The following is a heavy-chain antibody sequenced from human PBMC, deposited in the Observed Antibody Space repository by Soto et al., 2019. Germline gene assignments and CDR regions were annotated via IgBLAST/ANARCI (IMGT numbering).Heavy chain of an antibody. D-gene: IGHD6-19*01. CDR2: VYYTGST. V-gene: IGHV4-59*01. CDR1: GGSIRGSY. J-gene: IGHJ4*02. Sequence: SETLSLTCSVSGGSIRGSYWSWIRQSPGKGLEWLGYVYYTGSTNYSPSLRSRVSISVDTSKNEFSLRLSSVTAADTAVYFCARSVAVPGAHIDYWGQGTQVTVSS. CDR3: ARSVAVPGAHIDY.